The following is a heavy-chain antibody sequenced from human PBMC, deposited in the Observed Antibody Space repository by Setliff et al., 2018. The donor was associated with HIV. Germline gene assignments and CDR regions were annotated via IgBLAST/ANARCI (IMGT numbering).Heavy chain of an antibody. D-gene: IGHD3-22*01. CDR1: GGSISSGSYY. CDR2: IYTSGST. CDR3: ARQYYYDSSGYYGVTGYGMDV. V-gene: IGHV4-61*02. J-gene: IGHJ6*02. Sequence: SETLSLTCTVSGGSISSGSYYWSWIRQPAGKGLEWIGRIYTSGSTTYNPSLKSRVTISVHTSKNQFSLKLNSVTAADTAVYYCARQYYYDSSGYYGVTGYGMDVWGQGTTVTVSS.